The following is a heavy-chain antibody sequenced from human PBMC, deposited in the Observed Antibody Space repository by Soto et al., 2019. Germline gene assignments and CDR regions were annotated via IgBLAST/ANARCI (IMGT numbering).Heavy chain of an antibody. CDR1: GGTFSSYP. Sequence: SLVKVSRKASGGTFSSYPISCVSQAPGQGLEWMGGIIPIFGTANYAQKFQGRVTITADESTSTAYMELSSLRSEDTAVYYCARDLASGVFDYWGQGTLVTVSS. V-gene: IGHV1-69*01. J-gene: IGHJ4*02. CDR3: ARDLASGVFDY. D-gene: IGHD3-10*01. CDR2: IIPIFGTA.